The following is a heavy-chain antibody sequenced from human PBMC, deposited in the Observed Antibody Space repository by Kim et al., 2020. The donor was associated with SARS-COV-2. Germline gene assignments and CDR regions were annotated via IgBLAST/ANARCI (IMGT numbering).Heavy chain of an antibody. V-gene: IGHV3-33*01. J-gene: IGHJ4*02. CDR1: GFTFSVSG. Sequence: GGSLRLSCAASGFTFSVSGMHWVRQAPGKGLEWVALIWYDGSNIYYADSVKGRFIISRDNSKSTLYLQMNSLRAEDTAVYYCARDLRKGLYFDYWGQGTLVTVSS. D-gene: IGHD3-16*01. CDR3: ARDLRKGLYFDY. CDR2: IWYDGSNI.